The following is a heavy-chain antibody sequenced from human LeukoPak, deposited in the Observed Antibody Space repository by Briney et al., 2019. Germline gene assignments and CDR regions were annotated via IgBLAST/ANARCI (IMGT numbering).Heavy chain of an antibody. D-gene: IGHD3-9*01. CDR2: ICTTAEGAKYA. V-gene: IGHV3-48*02. CDR1: GFSFTDYP. CDR3: ATDQRYAFDY. Sequence: GGSLRLSCATSGFSFTDYPMNWVRQAPGKGLEWISNICTTAEGAKYAYYADSVKGRVTISRDDGKNTLYLHMNSLRDDDTAVYYCATDQRYAFDYWGQGILVTVSS. J-gene: IGHJ4*02.